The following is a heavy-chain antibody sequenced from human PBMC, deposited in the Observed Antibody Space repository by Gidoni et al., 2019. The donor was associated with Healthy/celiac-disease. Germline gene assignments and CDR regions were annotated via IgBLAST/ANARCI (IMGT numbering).Heavy chain of an antibody. Sequence: EVQLVESGGGLVQPGGSLRLSCAASGFTFSSYSMNWVRQAPGKGLEWVSYISSSSTIYYADSVKGRFTISRDNAKNSLYLQMNSLRDEDTAVYYCARVSQMGFGYWGQGTLVTVSS. CDR3: ARVSQMGFGY. CDR2: ISSSSTI. V-gene: IGHV3-48*02. CDR1: GFTFSSYS. D-gene: IGHD2-8*01. J-gene: IGHJ4*02.